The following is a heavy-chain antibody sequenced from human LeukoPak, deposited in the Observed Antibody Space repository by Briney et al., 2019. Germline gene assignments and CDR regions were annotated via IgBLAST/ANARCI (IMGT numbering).Heavy chain of an antibody. CDR2: ISYDGSNK. Sequence: GGSPRLSCAASGFTFSSYGMHWVRQAPGKGLEWVAVISYDGSNKYYADSVKGRFTISRDNSKNTLYLQMNSLRAEDTAVYYCAKELSQWELLSSGAFDIWGQGTMVTVSS. D-gene: IGHD1-26*01. V-gene: IGHV3-30*18. CDR3: AKELSQWELLSSGAFDI. CDR1: GFTFSSYG. J-gene: IGHJ3*02.